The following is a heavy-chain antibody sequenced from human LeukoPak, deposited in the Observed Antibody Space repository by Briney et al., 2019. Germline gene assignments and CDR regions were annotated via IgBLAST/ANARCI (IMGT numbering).Heavy chain of an antibody. J-gene: IGHJ4*02. D-gene: IGHD3-22*01. CDR2: IIPILGIA. CDR3: ARDPPPDYDSSGYYYVDY. Sequence: ASVKVSCKASGGTFSSYAISWVRQAPGQGFEWMGRIIPILGIANYAQKFQGRVTITADKSTSTAYMELSSLRSEDTAVYYCARDPPPDYDSSGYYYVDYWGQGTLVTVSS. V-gene: IGHV1-69*04. CDR1: GGTFSSYA.